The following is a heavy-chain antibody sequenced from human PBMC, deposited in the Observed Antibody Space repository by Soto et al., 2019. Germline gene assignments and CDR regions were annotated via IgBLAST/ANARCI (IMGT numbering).Heavy chain of an antibody. D-gene: IGHD1-1*01. CDR1: GGTFSTSA. Sequence: QVQLMQSGAEVKKPGSSVKVSCKASGGTFSTSAISWVRHAPGEGLEWVGGIMPVFATPASALKFQGRVTSSPGASAVRACQELTSLSADDTAVYYCAIDEGRQQIGGNDYYVLDVWGQGTEITVSS. J-gene: IGHJ6*02. V-gene: IGHV1-69*05. CDR2: IMPVFATP. CDR3: AIDEGRQQIGGNDYYVLDV.